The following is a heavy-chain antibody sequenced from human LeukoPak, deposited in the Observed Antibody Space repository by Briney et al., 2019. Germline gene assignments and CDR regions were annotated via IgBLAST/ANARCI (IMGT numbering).Heavy chain of an antibody. CDR1: GFTSTSYW. Sequence: GGSLRLSCAAPGFTSTSYWMTWVRQAPGKGLHWVANINHDGTDKNYADSVKGRFTISRDNAKRSVFLQMNSLRAEDTGLYYCAREDWGPRFDPRGQGTLVTVSS. D-gene: IGHD7-27*01. CDR3: AREDWGPRFDP. CDR2: INHDGTDK. J-gene: IGHJ5*02. V-gene: IGHV3-7*05.